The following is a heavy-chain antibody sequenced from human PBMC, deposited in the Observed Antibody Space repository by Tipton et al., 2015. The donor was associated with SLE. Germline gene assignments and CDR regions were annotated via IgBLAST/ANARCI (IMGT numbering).Heavy chain of an antibody. J-gene: IGHJ5*02. CDR1: GDSINSYY. CDR2: IYYSGST. Sequence: TLSLTCTVSGDSINSYYWSWIRQPPGEGLEWIGSIYYSGSTYYNPSLKSRVTISVDTSKNQFSLKLSSVTAADTAVYYCARRLAWQLGVVGWFDPWGQGTLVTVSS. CDR3: ARRLAWQLGVVGWFDP. D-gene: IGHD6-6*01. V-gene: IGHV4-59*05.